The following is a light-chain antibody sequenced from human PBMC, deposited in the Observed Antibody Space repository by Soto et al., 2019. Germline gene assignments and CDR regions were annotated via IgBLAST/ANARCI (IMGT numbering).Light chain of an antibody. CDR3: QQYNNCPLT. Sequence: EIELTQSPVTLSVSPGERATLSCRASQSVSRDCAWFKQKHGQAPRLLIYGASTRATGNPARFSGSGSGTEFTLTISSLQSEDFAIYYCQQYNNCPLTFGGGTKVEIK. V-gene: IGKV3-15*01. J-gene: IGKJ4*01. CDR2: GAS. CDR1: QSVSRD.